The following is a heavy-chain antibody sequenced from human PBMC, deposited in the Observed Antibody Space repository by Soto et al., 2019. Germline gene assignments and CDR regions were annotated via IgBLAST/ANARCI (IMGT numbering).Heavy chain of an antibody. CDR2: INGDGSST. Sequence: HPGGSLRLSCAASGFTFRNYWMHWVRQAPGKGLVWVSRINGDGSSTNYADSVKGRFTISRDNAKNTLYLQMNSLRAEDTAVYYCASAFGLSGTISYFQHWGQGTLVTVSS. V-gene: IGHV3-74*01. CDR1: GFTFRNYW. D-gene: IGHD1-7*01. J-gene: IGHJ1*01. CDR3: ASAFGLSGTISYFQH.